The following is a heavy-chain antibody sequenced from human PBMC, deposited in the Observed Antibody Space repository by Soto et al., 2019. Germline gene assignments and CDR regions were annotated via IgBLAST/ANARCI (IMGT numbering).Heavy chain of an antibody. CDR3: AHRQRTVYFDY. J-gene: IGHJ4*02. Sequence: SGPTLVNPTQTLTLTCTFSGFSLSTSGVGVGWIRQLPGKALEWLALIYWYDDKRYSPSLKSRLTITEDTSKNQVVLTMTNMDPVDTATYYCAHRQRTVYFDYWGQGTLVTVSS. D-gene: IGHD4-17*01. V-gene: IGHV2-5*01. CDR2: IYWYDDK. CDR1: GFSLSTSGVG.